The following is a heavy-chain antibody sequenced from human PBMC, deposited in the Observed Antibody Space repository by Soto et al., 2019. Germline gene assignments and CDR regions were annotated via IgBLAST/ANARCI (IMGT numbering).Heavy chain of an antibody. V-gene: IGHV4-31*03. CDR1: GGSISSGGYY. CDR3: ATDKLTWTDGNWFDT. Sequence: SETLSLTCTVSGGSISSGGYYWSWIRQHPGKGLEWIGYIYYSGSTYYNPSLKSRVTISVDTSKNQFSLKLSSVTAADTAVYYCATDKLTWTDGNWFDTWGQGTLVTVSS. CDR2: IYYSGST. J-gene: IGHJ5*02.